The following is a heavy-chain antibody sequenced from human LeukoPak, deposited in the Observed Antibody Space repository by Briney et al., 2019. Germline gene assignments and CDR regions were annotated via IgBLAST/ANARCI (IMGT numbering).Heavy chain of an antibody. Sequence: ASVKVSCKASGYTFVNYGITWVRQAPGQGLEWMGWISPYNGNTKYAERFQGRVTMTTEKTTNTAYLELRSLTYDDTAVYFCARAITIFGVTIPDGMDVWGRGTTVSVSS. D-gene: IGHD3-3*01. CDR1: GYTFVNYG. J-gene: IGHJ6*02. CDR3: ARAITIFGVTIPDGMDV. CDR2: ISPYNGNT. V-gene: IGHV1-18*01.